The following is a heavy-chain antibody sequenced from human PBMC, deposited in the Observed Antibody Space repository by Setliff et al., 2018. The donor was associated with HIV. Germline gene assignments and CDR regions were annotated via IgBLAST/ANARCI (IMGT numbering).Heavy chain of an antibody. CDR2: IYYSGST. D-gene: IGHD2-15*01. V-gene: IGHV4-30-4*08. J-gene: IGHJ6*02. Sequence: PSETLSLTCTVSGVSISSGNYYWSWIRQPPGKGLEWIGYIYYSGSTYYNPSLKSRVTISVDTSKNQFSLKLSSVTAADTAVYYCARDSVVKPGGMDVWGQGTTVTVSS. CDR3: ARDSVVKPGGMDV. CDR1: GVSISSGNYY.